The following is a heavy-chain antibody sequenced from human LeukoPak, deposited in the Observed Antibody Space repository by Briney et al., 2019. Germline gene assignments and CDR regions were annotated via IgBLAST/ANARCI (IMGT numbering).Heavy chain of an antibody. D-gene: IGHD6-25*01. CDR2: IYYSGST. Sequence: SETLSLTCTVSGGSISSYCWTWIRQPPGKGLEWIGYIYYSGSTNYNPSLKSRVTISVDTSKNQFSLKLSSVTAADTAVYYCARLNGDSSVDYWGQGTLVTVSS. CDR3: ARLNGDSSVDY. CDR1: GGSISSYC. J-gene: IGHJ4*02. V-gene: IGHV4-59*08.